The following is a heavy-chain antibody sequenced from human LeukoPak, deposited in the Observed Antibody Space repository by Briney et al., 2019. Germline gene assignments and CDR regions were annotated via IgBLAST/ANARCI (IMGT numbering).Heavy chain of an antibody. D-gene: IGHD6-19*01. V-gene: IGHV3-20*04. Sequence: GGSLRLSCAASGFTFDDYGMSWVRQAPGKGLEWVSGINCNGGSTGYADSVKGRFTISRDNAKNSLYLQMNSLRAEDTALYYCARRGIAVANDYWGQGTLVTVSS. J-gene: IGHJ4*02. CDR2: INCNGGST. CDR3: ARRGIAVANDY. CDR1: GFTFDDYG.